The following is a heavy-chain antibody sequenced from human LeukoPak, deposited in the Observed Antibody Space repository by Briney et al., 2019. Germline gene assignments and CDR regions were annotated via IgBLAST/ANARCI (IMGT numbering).Heavy chain of an antibody. CDR1: GGSISSYY. J-gene: IGHJ4*02. CDR2: IYYSGST. D-gene: IGHD3-22*01. Sequence: SETLSLTCTVTGGSISSYYWSWIRQPPGKGLEWIGYIYYSGSTYYNPSLKSRVTISVDTSKNQFSLKLSSVTAADTAVYYCAREYGEDYYDSSGRPFDYWGQGTLVTVSS. CDR3: AREYGEDYYDSSGRPFDY. V-gene: IGHV4-59*06.